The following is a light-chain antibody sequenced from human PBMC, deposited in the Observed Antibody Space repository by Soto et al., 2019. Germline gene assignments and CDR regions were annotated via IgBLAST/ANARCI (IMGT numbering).Light chain of an antibody. V-gene: IGKV3-15*01. CDR2: GAS. CDR3: QQYNNWPRA. Sequence: EIVLTQSPATLSLSPGEGATLSCRASQSVSGSYLAWYQQKPGQAPRLLIYGASTRATGIPARFSGSGSGTEFTLTISSLQSEDFAVYYCQQYNNWPRAFGQGTKVDI. J-gene: IGKJ1*01. CDR1: QSVSGSY.